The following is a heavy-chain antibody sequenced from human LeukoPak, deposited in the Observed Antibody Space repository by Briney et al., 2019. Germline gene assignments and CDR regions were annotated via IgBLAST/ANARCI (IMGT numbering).Heavy chain of an antibody. CDR2: INPNSGST. CDR1: GYTFTGYY. V-gene: IGHV1-2*02. J-gene: IGHJ4*02. Sequence: ASVKVSCKASGYTFTGYYMHWVRQAPGQGLEWMGWINPNSGSTNYAQKFQGRVTMTRDTSISTAYMELSRLRSDDTAVYYCARDKAARYYDSSGYFDYWGQGTLVTVSS. CDR3: ARDKAARYYDSSGYFDY. D-gene: IGHD3-22*01.